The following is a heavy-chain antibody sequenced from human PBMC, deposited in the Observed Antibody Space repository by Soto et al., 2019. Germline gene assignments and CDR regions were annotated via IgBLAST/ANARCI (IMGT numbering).Heavy chain of an antibody. V-gene: IGHV3-48*03. CDR3: ARGAGFFYGVDV. Sequence: PVGSLRLSCAASGFDFDTYEMNWVRQAPGKGLEWISFISYSGSTIYYADSVRGRFSISRDNSKNSVFLQMSSLRAEDSAIYYCARGAGFFYGVDVWGQGTTVTVSS. CDR2: ISYSGSTI. D-gene: IGHD3-10*01. J-gene: IGHJ6*02. CDR1: GFDFDTYE.